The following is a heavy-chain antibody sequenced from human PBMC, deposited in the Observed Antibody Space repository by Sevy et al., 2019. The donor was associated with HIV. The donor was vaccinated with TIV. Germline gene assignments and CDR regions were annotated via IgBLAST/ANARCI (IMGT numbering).Heavy chain of an antibody. Sequence: GGSLRLSCVASGFTFDDYAMHWVRQAPGKGPEWVSGSSWNSGSIGYAESVKGRFTISRDNAKNSLYRQMNSLRVEDTALYYCAKGIGYSNGWYSWFDSWGQGTLVTVSS. V-gene: IGHV3-9*01. CDR2: SSWNSGSI. CDR1: GFTFDDYA. J-gene: IGHJ5*01. D-gene: IGHD6-19*01. CDR3: AKGIGYSNGWYSWFDS.